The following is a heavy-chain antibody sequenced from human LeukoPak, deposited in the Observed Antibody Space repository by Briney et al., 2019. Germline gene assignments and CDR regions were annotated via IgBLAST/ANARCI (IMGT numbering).Heavy chain of an antibody. CDR1: GFTFSSYA. V-gene: IGHV3-30*04. Sequence: PGGSLRLSCAASGFTFSSYAMHWVRQAPGKGLEWVAVISYDGSNKYYADSVKGRFTISRDNSKNTLYVQMNSLRAEDTAVYYCAKDRGYSYGYDYYYMDVWGKGTTVIVS. J-gene: IGHJ6*03. CDR2: ISYDGSNK. CDR3: AKDRGYSYGYDYYYMDV. D-gene: IGHD5-18*01.